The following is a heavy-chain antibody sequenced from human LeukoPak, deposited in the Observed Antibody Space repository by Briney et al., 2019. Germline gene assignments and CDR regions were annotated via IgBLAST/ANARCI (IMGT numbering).Heavy chain of an antibody. CDR2: INPSSGST. D-gene: IGHD6-13*01. J-gene: IGHJ4*02. Sequence: ASVKVSCKASGYSFSSYYMQWVRQAPGQGLEWMGIINPSSGSTSYAQKFQGRVTMTRDTSTSTVHMDLTRLRSEDTAIYYCARDGRPRAAAALSSDHWGQGTLVTVSS. CDR3: ARDGRPRAAAALSSDH. CDR1: GYSFSSYY. V-gene: IGHV1-46*01.